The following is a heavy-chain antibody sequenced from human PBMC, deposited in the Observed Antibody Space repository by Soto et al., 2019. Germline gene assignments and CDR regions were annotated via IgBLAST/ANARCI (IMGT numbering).Heavy chain of an antibody. V-gene: IGHV4-59*08. CDR3: ARTGYSGYYMDV. CDR2: IYHSGST. D-gene: IGHD5-12*01. CDR1: GGSVSSYY. Sequence: QVQLQESGPGLVKPSETLSLTCTVSGGSVSSYYWSWIRQPPGKGLEWIGYIYHSGSTNYNPTLRSRVTMSVDTSKNQSALKLSSVTAADTAMYYCARTGYSGYYMDVWGKGTTVTVSS. J-gene: IGHJ6*03.